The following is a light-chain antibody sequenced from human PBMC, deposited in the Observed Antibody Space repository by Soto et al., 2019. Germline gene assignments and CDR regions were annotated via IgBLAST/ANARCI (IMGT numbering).Light chain of an antibody. CDR1: QSVSSSY. Sequence: EIVLTQSPGTLSLSPGERATLSCMASQSVSSSYLAWYQQKPGRAPRLLMYYASTRATDIPARFSGSGSGTDFTLTISRLEPEDFAVYYCQQYGSSPRTFGQGTKV. CDR2: YAS. J-gene: IGKJ1*01. CDR3: QQYGSSPRT. V-gene: IGKV3-20*01.